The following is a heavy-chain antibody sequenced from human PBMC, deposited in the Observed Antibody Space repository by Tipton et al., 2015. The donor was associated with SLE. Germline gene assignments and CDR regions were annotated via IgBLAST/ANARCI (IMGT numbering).Heavy chain of an antibody. V-gene: IGHV1-46*01. Sequence: QVQLVQSGAEVKKPGASVKVSCMASGYTFTNYYVHWVRQAPGQGLEWVGIISPSGGRPTYAQKFQGRVTMTRDTSTSAVYMELNSLRFDDTAVYYCAREAESCSSTTCPFEPWGQGTLVTVSS. CDR1: GYTFTNYY. D-gene: IGHD2-2*01. CDR3: AREAESCSSTTCPFEP. J-gene: IGHJ5*02. CDR2: ISPSGGRP.